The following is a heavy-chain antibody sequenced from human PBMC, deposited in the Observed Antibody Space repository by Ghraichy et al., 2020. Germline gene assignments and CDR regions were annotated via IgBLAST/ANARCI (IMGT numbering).Heavy chain of an antibody. CDR3: ARGWDCSSTSCYSLIAFDI. V-gene: IGHV1-18*04. Sequence: VKVSCKASGYTFTSYGISWVRQAPGQGLEWMGWISAYNGNTNYAQKLQGRVTMTTDTSTSTAYMELRSLRSDDTAVYYCARGWDCSSTSCYSLIAFDIWGQGTMVTVSS. CDR2: ISAYNGNT. D-gene: IGHD2-2*01. CDR1: GYTFTSYG. J-gene: IGHJ3*02.